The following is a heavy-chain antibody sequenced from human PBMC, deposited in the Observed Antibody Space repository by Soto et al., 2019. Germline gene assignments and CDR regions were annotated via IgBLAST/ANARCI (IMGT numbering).Heavy chain of an antibody. J-gene: IGHJ4*02. CDR1: GFTFSSYA. D-gene: IGHD3-22*01. V-gene: IGHV3-30-3*01. CDR2: ISYDGSNK. Sequence: ESGGGVVQPGRSLRLSCAASGFTFSSYAMHWVRQAPGKGLEWVAVISYDGSNKYYADSVKGRFTISRDNSKNTLYLQMNSLRAEDTAVYYCARALMGTYYYDSSGYLPFDYWGQGTLVTVSS. CDR3: ARALMGTYYYDSSGYLPFDY.